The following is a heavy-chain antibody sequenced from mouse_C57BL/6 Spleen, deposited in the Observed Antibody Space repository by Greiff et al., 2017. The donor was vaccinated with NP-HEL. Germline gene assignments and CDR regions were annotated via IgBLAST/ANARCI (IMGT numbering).Heavy chain of an antibody. CDR2: IYPGDGDT. V-gene: IGHV1-82*01. CDR1: GYAFSSSW. J-gene: IGHJ2*01. Sequence: VQLRESGPELVKPGASVKISCKASGYAFSSSWMNWVKQRPGKGLEWIGRIYPGDGDTNYNGKFKGKATLTADKSSSTAYMQLSSLTSEDSAVYFCARSYYYGSSYGYFDYWGQGTTLTVSS. CDR3: ARSYYYGSSYGYFDY. D-gene: IGHD1-1*01.